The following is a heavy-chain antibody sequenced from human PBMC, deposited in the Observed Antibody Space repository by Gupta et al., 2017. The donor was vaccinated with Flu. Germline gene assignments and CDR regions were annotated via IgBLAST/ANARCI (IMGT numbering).Heavy chain of an antibody. D-gene: IGHD2-2*02. V-gene: IGHV4-34*01. CDR3: ARGRVVVPAAIGGSWYYYGMDV. Sequence: QVQLQQWGAGLLKPSETLSLTCAVYGGSFSGYYWSWIRQPPGKGLEWIGEINHSGSTNYNPSLKSRVTISVDTSKNQFSLKLSSVTAADTAVYYCARGRVVVPAAIGGSWYYYGMDVWGQGTTVTVSS. CDR1: GGSFSGYY. CDR2: INHSGST. J-gene: IGHJ6*02.